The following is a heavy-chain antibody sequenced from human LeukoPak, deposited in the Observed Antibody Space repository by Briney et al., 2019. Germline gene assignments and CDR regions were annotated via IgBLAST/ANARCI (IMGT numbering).Heavy chain of an antibody. CDR3: ARDLRGAVDAFDI. CDR1: GVSISSSSYY. CDR2: IYYSGST. Sequence: SETLSLTCTVSGVSISSSSYYWGWIRQPPGKGLEWIGSIYYSGSTYYNPSLKSRVTISVDTSKNQFSLKLSSVTAADTAVYYCARDLRGAVDAFDIWGQGTMVTVSS. J-gene: IGHJ3*02. V-gene: IGHV4-39*07.